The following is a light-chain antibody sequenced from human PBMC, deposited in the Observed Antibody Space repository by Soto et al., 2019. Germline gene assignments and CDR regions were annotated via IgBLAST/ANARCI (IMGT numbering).Light chain of an antibody. CDR2: AAS. J-gene: IGKJ1*01. CDR1: QGISNY. CDR3: QNYDSAPSWT. V-gene: IGKV1-27*01. Sequence: DIQMTQSPSSLAVSVGNRVTITCRASQGISNYLAWYQQKPGKVPKLLIYAASTLQSGVPSRFSGSGSGTDFTLTISSLQPEDVATYYCQNYDSAPSWTFGQGTKVELK.